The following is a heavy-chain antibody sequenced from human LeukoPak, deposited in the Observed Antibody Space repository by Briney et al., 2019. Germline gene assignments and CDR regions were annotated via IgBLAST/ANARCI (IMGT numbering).Heavy chain of an antibody. CDR2: INHSGSP. CDR3: ARGTYSYGFRETLGTYYHYFGMDV. CDR1: GASFSGYY. D-gene: IGHD5-18*01. V-gene: IGHV4-34*01. J-gene: IGHJ6*02. Sequence: SETLSLTCAVYGASFSGYYWSWIRQPPGKGLEWIGEINHSGSPNYNPSLKSRVTISVDTSKNQFSLKLSSVTAADTAVYYCARGTYSYGFRETLGTYYHYFGMDVWGQGTTVTVSS.